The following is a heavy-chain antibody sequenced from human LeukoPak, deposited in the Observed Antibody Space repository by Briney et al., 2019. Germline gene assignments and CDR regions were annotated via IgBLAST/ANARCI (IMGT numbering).Heavy chain of an antibody. D-gene: IGHD5-12*01. CDR1: GFSFNAYW. Sequence: GGSLRLSCAASGFSFNAYWMAWVRQAPGTGLEWVANINPAGSETFHVDPVKGRFSISRDHAKNLVYLQMNSLRAEDTAVYYCATFGLVAALDLWGQGTLVTVSA. CDR2: INPAGSET. J-gene: IGHJ4*02. V-gene: IGHV3-7*01. CDR3: ATFGLVAALDL.